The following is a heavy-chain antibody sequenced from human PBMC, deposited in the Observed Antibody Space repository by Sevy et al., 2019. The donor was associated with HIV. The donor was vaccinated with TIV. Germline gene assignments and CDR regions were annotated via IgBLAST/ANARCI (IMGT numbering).Heavy chain of an antibody. CDR2: IYYSGST. Sequence: SETLSLTCTVSGGSISSSSYYWGWIRQPPGKGLEWIGSIYYSGSTYYNPSLKSRVTISVDTSKNQFSLKLSSVTAADTAVDYWAGHVPTAAAGRGGSGWFDPWGQGTLVTVSS. J-gene: IGHJ5*02. CDR1: GGSISSSSYY. V-gene: IGHV4-39*01. CDR3: AGHVPTAAAGRGGSGWFDP. D-gene: IGHD6-13*01.